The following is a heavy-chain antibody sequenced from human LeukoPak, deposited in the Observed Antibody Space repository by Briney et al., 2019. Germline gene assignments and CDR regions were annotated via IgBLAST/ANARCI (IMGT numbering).Heavy chain of an antibody. J-gene: IGHJ6*03. Sequence: GASVKVSCKASGGTFSSYAISWVRQAPGQGLEWMGGIIPIFGTANYAQKFQGGVTITTDESTSTAYMELSSLRSEDTAVYYRARMTSKLLYYYYYMDVWGKGTTVTVSS. CDR1: GGTFSSYA. CDR3: ARMTSKLLYYYYYMDV. CDR2: IIPIFGTA. D-gene: IGHD2-21*01. V-gene: IGHV1-69*05.